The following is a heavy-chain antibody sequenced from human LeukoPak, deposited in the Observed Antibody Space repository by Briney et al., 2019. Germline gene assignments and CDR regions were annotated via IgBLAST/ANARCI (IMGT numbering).Heavy chain of an antibody. V-gene: IGHV3-7*01. D-gene: IGHD5-24*01. J-gene: IGHJ4*02. CDR1: GFTLSSYW. CDR3: AREGPTTPHLEMATTDY. Sequence: PGGSLRLSCAASGFTLSSYWMSWVRQAPGKGLEWVANIKQDGSEKYYVDSVKGRFTISRDNAKNSLYLQMNSLRAEDTAVYYCAREGPTTPHLEMATTDYWGQGTLVTVSS. CDR2: IKQDGSEK.